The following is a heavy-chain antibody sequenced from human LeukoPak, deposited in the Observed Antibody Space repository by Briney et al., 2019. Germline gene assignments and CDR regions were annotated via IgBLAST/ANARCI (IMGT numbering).Heavy chain of an antibody. CDR2: IYYSGRT. V-gene: IGHV4-30-4*01. CDR1: GGSISSGDSY. J-gene: IGHJ6*04. Sequence: SETLCLTCAVSGGSISSGDSYCSWIRQPPGKGLGWIGYIYYSGRTYYNPSLKSRVTISVDTSKNQFSLKLSSVTAADTGVYYCASTEAASYYYGMDVWGKGTTVTVSS. D-gene: IGHD6-13*01. CDR3: ASTEAASYYYGMDV.